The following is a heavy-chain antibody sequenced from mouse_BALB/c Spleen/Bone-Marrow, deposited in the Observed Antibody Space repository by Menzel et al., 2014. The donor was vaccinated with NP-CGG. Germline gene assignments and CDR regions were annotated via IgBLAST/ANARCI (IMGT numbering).Heavy chain of an antibody. V-gene: IGHV1-74*01. CDR1: GYSFTNYW. Sequence: VQLVESGAELVRPGASVKLSCKASGYSFTNYWMNWVKQRPGQGLEWIGMIHPSDSVTRLNQNFKGKATLTVDKSSSTAYMQLSSPTSEDSAVYYCVKDGNPFDCWGQGTTLTVSS. J-gene: IGHJ2*01. CDR2: IHPSDSVT. D-gene: IGHD2-1*01. CDR3: VKDGNPFDC.